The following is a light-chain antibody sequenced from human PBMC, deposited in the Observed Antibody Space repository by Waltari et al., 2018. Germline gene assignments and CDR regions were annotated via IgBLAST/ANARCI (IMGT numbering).Light chain of an antibody. CDR3: QQRSNWPPAIT. CDR1: QSVRDY. Sequence: EIVLTQSPVTLSLSPGERATLSCRASQSVRDYLFCYRQRPGQAPRLLIYDVSKRATGIPDRISGSGSETDFTLTINSLEPEDTAIYFCQQRSNWPPAITFGQGTRLQI. J-gene: IGKJ5*01. V-gene: IGKV3-11*01. CDR2: DVS.